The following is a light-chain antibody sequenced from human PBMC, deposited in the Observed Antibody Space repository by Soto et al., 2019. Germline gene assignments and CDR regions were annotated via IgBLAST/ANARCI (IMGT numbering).Light chain of an antibody. J-gene: IGKJ4*01. V-gene: IGKV4-1*01. Sequence: DLVITQSPDSLAFSLGERATINCKSSQSVLYSSNNKNYLAWYQQKPGQPPKLLIYWASARESGVPDRFSGSGSGTDFTLTIGSLQADDVAVYYCQQYYLTPLSFGGGTKVDIK. CDR1: QSVLYSSNNKNY. CDR3: QQYYLTPLS. CDR2: WAS.